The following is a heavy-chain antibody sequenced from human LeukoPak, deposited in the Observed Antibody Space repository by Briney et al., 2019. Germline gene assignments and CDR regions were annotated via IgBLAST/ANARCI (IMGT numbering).Heavy chain of an antibody. Sequence: SGPALVLPTQTLTLTCTFSGFSLSTSGMCVSWIRQPPGKALEWLARIDWDNDKYYSTSLKTRLTISEDTSKNQLVLTMTNMDPVDTATYYCARTRYCTNGWLDPWGQGALVTVSS. J-gene: IGHJ5*02. D-gene: IGHD2-8*01. CDR1: GFSLSTSGMC. CDR3: ARTRYCTNGWLDP. V-gene: IGHV2-70*11. CDR2: IDWDNDK.